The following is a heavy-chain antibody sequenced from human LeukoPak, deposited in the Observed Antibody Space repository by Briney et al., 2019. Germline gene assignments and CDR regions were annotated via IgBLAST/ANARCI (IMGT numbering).Heavy chain of an antibody. V-gene: IGHV1-69*05. CDR3: ARVGPGRGAYYYYYGMDV. CDR2: IIPIFGTA. Sequence: SVKVSCTASGGTFSSYAISWVRQAPGQGLEWMGGIIPIFGTANYAQKLQGRVTMTTDTSTSTAYMELRSLRSDDTAVYYCARVGPGRGAYYYYYGMDVWGQGTRSPSP. CDR1: GGTFSSYA. J-gene: IGHJ6*02.